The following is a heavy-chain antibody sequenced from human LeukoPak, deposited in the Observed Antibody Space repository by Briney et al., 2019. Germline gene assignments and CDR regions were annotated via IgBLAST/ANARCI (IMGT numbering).Heavy chain of an antibody. D-gene: IGHD2-15*01. V-gene: IGHV3-23*01. CDR3: AKPNIVVVVAAFDY. CDR2: ISGSGGST. CDR1: GFTFSSYA. J-gene: IGHJ4*02. Sequence: PGGSLRLSCAASGFTFSSYAMSWVRLAPGKGLEWVSAISGSGGSTYYADSVKGRFTISRDNSKNTLYLQMNSLRAEDTAVYYCAKPNIVVVVAAFDYWGQGTLVTVSS.